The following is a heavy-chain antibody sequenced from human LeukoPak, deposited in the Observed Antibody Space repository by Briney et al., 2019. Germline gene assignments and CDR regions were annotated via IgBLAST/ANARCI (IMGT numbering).Heavy chain of an antibody. CDR1: GYTFTGYY. V-gene: IGHV1-2*02. D-gene: IGHD4-23*01. Sequence: ASVKVSCKASGYTFTGYYMHWVRQAPGQGLEWMGWINPNSGGTNCAQKFQGRVTMTRDTSVSTAYMELSRLSSDDTAVYYCARNYDGACDYWGQGTLVTVSS. CDR2: INPNSGGT. J-gene: IGHJ4*02. CDR3: ARNYDGACDY.